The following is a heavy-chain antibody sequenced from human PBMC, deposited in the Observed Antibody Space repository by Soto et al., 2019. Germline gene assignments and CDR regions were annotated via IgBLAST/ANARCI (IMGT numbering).Heavy chain of an antibody. Sequence: QVQLVESGGGVVQPGRSLRLSCAASGFTFSSYGMHWVRQAPGKGLEWVAVISYDGSNKYYADSVKGRFTISRDNSKNTLYLQMNSLRAEDTAVYYCAKELGTSSSWYYYYYGMDVWGQGTTVTVSS. V-gene: IGHV3-30*18. CDR3: AKELGTSSSWYYYYYGMDV. CDR1: GFTFSSYG. J-gene: IGHJ6*02. D-gene: IGHD6-13*01. CDR2: ISYDGSNK.